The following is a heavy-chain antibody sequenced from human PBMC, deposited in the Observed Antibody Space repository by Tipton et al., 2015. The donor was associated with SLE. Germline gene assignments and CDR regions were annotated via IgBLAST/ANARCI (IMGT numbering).Heavy chain of an antibody. Sequence: SGFTFSSYGMHWVRQAPGKGLEWVSGISWNSGTIDYADSVKGRFTISRDNAKNSLYLQMNSLRAEDMALYYCSKDIWSGVTKAFGAFDMWGQGTMVTVSS. J-gene: IGHJ3*02. D-gene: IGHD1-26*01. V-gene: IGHV3-9*03. CDR2: ISWNSGTI. CDR1: GFTFSSYG. CDR3: SKDIWSGVTKAFGAFDM.